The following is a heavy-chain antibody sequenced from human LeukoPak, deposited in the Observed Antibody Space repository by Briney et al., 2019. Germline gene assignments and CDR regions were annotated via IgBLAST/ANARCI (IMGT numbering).Heavy chain of an antibody. CDR1: GGSFSVYY. CDR3: ASRFGGYCSSTSCPGDWFDP. D-gene: IGHD2-2*03. CDR2: INHSGST. Sequence: SETLSLTCAVYGGSFSVYYWSWIRQPPGKGLEWIGEINHSGSTNYNPSLKSRVTISVDTSKNQFSLKLSSVTAADTAVYYCASRFGGYCSSTSCPGDWFDPWGQGTLVTVSS. J-gene: IGHJ5*02. V-gene: IGHV4-34*01.